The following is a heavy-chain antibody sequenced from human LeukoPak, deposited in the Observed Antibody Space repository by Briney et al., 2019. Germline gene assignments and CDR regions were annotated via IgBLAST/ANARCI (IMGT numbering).Heavy chain of an antibody. Sequence: GGSLRLSCAASGFSSGSYTMNWVRQAPGKGLEWVSSISSNSLSIYYADSVKGRFTISRDNAKNSLYLQMNSLRAEDTAVYYCASIRLGVPWGQGTLVTVSS. V-gene: IGHV3-21*01. J-gene: IGHJ5*02. D-gene: IGHD3-16*01. CDR2: ISSNSLSI. CDR1: GFSSGSYT. CDR3: ASIRLGVP.